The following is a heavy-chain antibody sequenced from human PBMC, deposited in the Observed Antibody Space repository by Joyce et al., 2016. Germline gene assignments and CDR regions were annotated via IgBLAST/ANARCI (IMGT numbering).Heavy chain of an antibody. CDR1: GFSFRGYY. D-gene: IGHD4-23*01. CDR2: INPARGDT. V-gene: IGHV1-2*02. J-gene: IGHJ4*02. Sequence: QVQLVQSGAEVKNPGASVKVSCKASGFSFRGYYIHWVRQAPGQGLEWMGCINPARGDTMYAQKFQGRVTMTRDTSISTVYLELGRLTSDDTALYYCAREYGGTFYFDYWGQVTLVTVSS. CDR3: AREYGGTFYFDY.